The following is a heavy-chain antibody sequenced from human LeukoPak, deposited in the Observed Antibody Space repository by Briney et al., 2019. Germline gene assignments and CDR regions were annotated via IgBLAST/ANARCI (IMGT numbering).Heavy chain of an antibody. J-gene: IGHJ3*02. Sequence: GGSLRLSCAASGFTVSSNEMSWVRQAPGKGLEWVSGINWNGGSTGYADSVKGRFTISRDNAKNSLYLQMNSLRAEDTALYYCAKVPRAFDIWGQGTMVTVSS. CDR1: GFTVSSNE. V-gene: IGHV3-20*04. CDR2: INWNGGST. CDR3: AKVPRAFDI.